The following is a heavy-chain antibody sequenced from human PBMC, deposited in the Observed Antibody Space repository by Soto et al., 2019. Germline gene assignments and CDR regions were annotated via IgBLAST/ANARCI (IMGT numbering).Heavy chain of an antibody. CDR1: GFTFSTCA. CDR3: ARGDDDY. V-gene: IGHV3-30*09. Sequence: QVQLVESGGGVVLPGRSLRLSCAASGFTFSTCAMHWVRQAPGKGLEWVAFISDDGSNKYYADSVKGRFAISRDNSRNTLYLQMNSLRAEDTAVYYCARGDDDYWGQGTLVIVSS. CDR2: ISDDGSNK. J-gene: IGHJ4*02.